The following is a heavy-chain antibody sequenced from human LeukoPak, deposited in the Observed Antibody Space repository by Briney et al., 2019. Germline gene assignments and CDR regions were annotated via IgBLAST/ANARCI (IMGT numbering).Heavy chain of an antibody. J-gene: IGHJ4*02. CDR1: GFTVSDNY. CDR2: IDSGGST. Sequence: GGSLRLSCAASGFTVSDNYMSWVRQAPGKGLEWVSVIDSGGSTYYTDSVKGRFTISRDNAKNSLYLQMNSLRAEDTAVYYCARDGGYSGYGYFDYWGQGTLVTVSS. D-gene: IGHD5-12*01. CDR3: ARDGGYSGYGYFDY. V-gene: IGHV3-66*01.